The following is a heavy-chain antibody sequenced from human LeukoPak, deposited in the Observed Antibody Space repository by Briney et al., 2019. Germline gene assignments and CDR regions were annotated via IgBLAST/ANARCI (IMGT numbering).Heavy chain of an antibody. CDR2: ISGSGGST. V-gene: IGHV3-23*01. CDR3: ARIGYSSGYLGEEY. D-gene: IGHD3-22*01. CDR1: GFTFSSYA. J-gene: IGHJ4*02. Sequence: GGSLRLSCAASGFTFSSYAMSWVRQAPGKGLEWVSAISGSGGSTYYADSVRGRFTISRDNAKNSLYLQMNSLRAEDTAVYYCARIGYSSGYLGEEYWGQGTLVTVSS.